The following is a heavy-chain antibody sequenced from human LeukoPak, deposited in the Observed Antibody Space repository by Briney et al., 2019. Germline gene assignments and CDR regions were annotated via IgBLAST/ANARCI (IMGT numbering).Heavy chain of an antibody. V-gene: IGHV3-73*01. Sequence: GGSLRLSCAASGFTFSDSAMHWVRQASGKGLEWVGRIRSKSNSHATAYAASVQGRFTISRDDSNNTMYLQMNSLKSEDTAIYYCKAGLRYRGQGTLVTVSS. CDR1: GFTFSDSA. J-gene: IGHJ4*02. CDR2: IRSKSNSHAT. CDR3: KAGLRY.